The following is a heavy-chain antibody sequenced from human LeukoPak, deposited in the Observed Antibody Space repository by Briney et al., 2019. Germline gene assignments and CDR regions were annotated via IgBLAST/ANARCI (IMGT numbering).Heavy chain of an antibody. V-gene: IGHV3-23*01. CDR3: AKGKEYSSSSSFDY. CDR1: GFTFSNFA. CDR2: ISGSGDST. Sequence: GGSLRLSCTASGFTFSNFAMSWVRQDPGMGLQWVSSISGSGDSTFYADSVKGRFTISRDNSKNTLYLQMNSLRAEDTAVYYCAKGKEYSSSSSFDYWGQGTLVTVSS. J-gene: IGHJ4*02. D-gene: IGHD6-6*01.